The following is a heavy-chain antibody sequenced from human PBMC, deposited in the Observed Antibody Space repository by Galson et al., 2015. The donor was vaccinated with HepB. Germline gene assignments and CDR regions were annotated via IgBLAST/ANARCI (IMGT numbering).Heavy chain of an antibody. CDR1: GFTFSSYA. CDR2: ISGSGGST. J-gene: IGHJ4*02. CDR3: AINFYDFWSGYYSPDFDY. V-gene: IGHV3-23*01. D-gene: IGHD3-3*01. Sequence: SLRLSCAASGFTFSSYAMSWVRQAPGKGLEWVSAISGSGGSTYYADSVKGRFTISRDNSKNTLYLQMNSLRAEDTAVYYCAINFYDFWSGYYSPDFDYWGQGTLVTVSS.